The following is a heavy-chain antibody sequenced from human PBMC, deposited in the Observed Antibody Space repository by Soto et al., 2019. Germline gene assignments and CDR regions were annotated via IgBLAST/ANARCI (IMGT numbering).Heavy chain of an antibody. CDR3: AKDRYHGYCSGGRCYPDAFDI. CDR1: GFTFDDYA. CDR2: ISWNSGSI. V-gene: IGHV3-9*01. J-gene: IGHJ3*02. Sequence: PGGSLRLSCAASGFTFDDYAMHWGRQAPGKGLEWVSGISWNSGSIGYADSVKGRFTISRDNAKNSLYLQMNSLRAEDTALYYCAKDRYHGYCSGGRCYPDAFDIWGQGTMVTVS. D-gene: IGHD2-15*01.